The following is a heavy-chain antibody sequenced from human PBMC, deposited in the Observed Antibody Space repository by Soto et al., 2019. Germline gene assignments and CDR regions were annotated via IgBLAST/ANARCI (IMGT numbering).Heavy chain of an antibody. V-gene: IGHV4-30-2*01. CDR3: AGGQVVAAQH. CDR1: GGSISSGGYS. Sequence: QLQLQESGSGLVKPSQTLSLTCAVSGGSISSGGYSWSWIRQPPGKGLEWIGYIYHSGSTYYNPSLRGRVTISGDRSKNQFSLKLSSVTAADTAVYYCAGGQVVAAQHWGQGTLVTVSS. CDR2: IYHSGST. D-gene: IGHD2-15*01. J-gene: IGHJ4*02.